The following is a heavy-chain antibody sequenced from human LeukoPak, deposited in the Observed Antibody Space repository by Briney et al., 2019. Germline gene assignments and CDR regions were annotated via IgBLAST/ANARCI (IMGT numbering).Heavy chain of an antibody. CDR1: GYSISSGYY. CDR2: IYHSGST. J-gene: IGHJ4*02. Sequence: PSETLSLTCTVSGYSISSGYYWGWIRQPPGKGLEWIGSIYHSGSTYYNPSLKSRVTISVDTPKNQFSLKLSSVTAADTAVYYCARDRGFEGPVYFDYWGQGTLVTVSS. CDR3: ARDRGFEGPVYFDY. V-gene: IGHV4-38-2*02. D-gene: IGHD3-16*01.